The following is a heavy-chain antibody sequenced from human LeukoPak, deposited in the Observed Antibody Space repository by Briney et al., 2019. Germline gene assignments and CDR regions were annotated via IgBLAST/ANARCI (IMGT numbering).Heavy chain of an antibody. CDR3: ARRRVVVASTDGASGAFDI. CDR2: IYYSGST. V-gene: IGHV4-31*03. D-gene: IGHD2-15*01. J-gene: IGHJ3*02. CDR1: GGSISSGGYY. Sequence: SETLSLTCTVSGGSISSGGYYWSWVRQHPGKGLEWIGYIYYSGSTYYNPSLRSRVTISVDTSKNQFSLRLSSVTAADTAVYFCARRRVVVASTDGASGAFDIWGQGTMVTVSS.